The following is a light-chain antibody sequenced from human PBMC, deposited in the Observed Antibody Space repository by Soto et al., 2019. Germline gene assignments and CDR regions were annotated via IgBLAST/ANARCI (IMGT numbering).Light chain of an antibody. CDR1: SSDVGGYKY. CDR3: SSYTSYTSYV. Sequence: QSALTQPASVSGSPGQSIAISCTGTSSDVGGYKYVSWYQQYPVKAPKLMIYDVSNRPSGVPDRFSGSKSGNTASLTISGLQSEDDADYSCSSYTSYTSYVFGTGTKLTVL. CDR2: DVS. V-gene: IGLV2-14*01. J-gene: IGLJ1*01.